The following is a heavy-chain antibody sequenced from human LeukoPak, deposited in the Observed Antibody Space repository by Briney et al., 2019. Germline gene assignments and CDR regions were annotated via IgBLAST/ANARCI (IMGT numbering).Heavy chain of an antibody. V-gene: IGHV4-30-4*08. CDR3: ARLGTAPFDY. J-gene: IGHJ4*02. Sequence: PSQTLSLTCTASSGSMSSGDYYWSWIRQLPGKGLEWIGYISYTGTTYYNPSLKSRVTISEDTSKNLFSLNLNSVTAADTAVYYCARLGTAPFDYWGQGTLVTVSS. CDR2: ISYTGTT. D-gene: IGHD2-21*02. CDR1: SGSMSSGDYY.